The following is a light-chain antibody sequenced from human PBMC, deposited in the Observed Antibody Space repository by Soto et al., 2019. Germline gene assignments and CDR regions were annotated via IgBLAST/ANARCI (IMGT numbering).Light chain of an antibody. CDR3: QQYNNWPPYT. Sequence: ILMTQSPATLSVSPGGRATLSCRASHSVSSNLAWYQQKPGQAPRLLIYGASTRATGIPARFSGSGSGTEFTLTISSLQSEDFAVYYCQQYNNWPPYTFGQGTKLDI. CDR2: GAS. CDR1: HSVSSN. V-gene: IGKV3-15*01. J-gene: IGKJ2*01.